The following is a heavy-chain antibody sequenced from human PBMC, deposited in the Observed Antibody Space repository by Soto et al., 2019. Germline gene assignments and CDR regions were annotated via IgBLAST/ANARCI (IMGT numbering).Heavy chain of an antibody. D-gene: IGHD5-12*01. CDR3: AREKISGYEVWSDFDI. V-gene: IGHV1-46*01. Sequence: GASVKVSCKASGYTFTSYYMHWVRQAPGLGLEWMGRINPICGSTNYAQKFQGRVTITKDNSTSTVYMELSSLRSEDTAVYYCAREKISGYEVWSDFDIWGQGTMVTVSS. J-gene: IGHJ3*02. CDR1: GYTFTSYY. CDR2: INPICGST.